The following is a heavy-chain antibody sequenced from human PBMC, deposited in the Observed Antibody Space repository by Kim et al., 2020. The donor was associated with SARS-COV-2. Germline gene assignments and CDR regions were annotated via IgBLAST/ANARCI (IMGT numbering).Heavy chain of an antibody. J-gene: IGHJ4*02. V-gene: IGHV3-33*05. D-gene: IGHD6-13*01. CDR2: ISYDGSNK. Sequence: GGSLRLSCAASGFTFSSYGMHWVRQAPGKGLEWVAVISYDGSNKYYADSAKGRFTISRDNSKNTLYLQMNSLRAEDTAVYYCARDKSSSWFTFDYWGQGTLVTVSS. CDR3: ARDKSSSWFTFDY. CDR1: GFTFSSYG.